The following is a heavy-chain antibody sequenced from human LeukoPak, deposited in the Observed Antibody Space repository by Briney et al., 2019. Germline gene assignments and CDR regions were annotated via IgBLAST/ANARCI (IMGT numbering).Heavy chain of an antibody. Sequence: GGSLRLSCAASGFTFSSYAMSWVRQAPGKGLEWVSAISGSGGSTYYADSVKGRFTISRDNSKNTLYLQMNSLRAEDTAVYYCARDKRVRGVIHITYGMDVWGQGTTVTVSS. D-gene: IGHD3-10*01. CDR2: ISGSGGST. CDR1: GFTFSSYA. V-gene: IGHV3-23*01. J-gene: IGHJ6*02. CDR3: ARDKRVRGVIHITYGMDV.